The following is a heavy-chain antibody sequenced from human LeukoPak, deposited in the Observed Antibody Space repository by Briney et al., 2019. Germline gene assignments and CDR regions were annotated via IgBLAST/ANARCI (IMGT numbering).Heavy chain of an antibody. CDR1: GYTFTSYG. J-gene: IGHJ6*02. Sequence: GASVKVSCKASGYTFTSYGISWVRQAPGQGLEWMGWISAYNGNTNYAQKLQGRVTMTTDTSTSTAYMELRSLRSDDTAVYYCARELRVSGYYPTKYYYYGMDVWGQGTTVTVSS. V-gene: IGHV1-18*01. CDR3: ARELRVSGYYPTKYYYYGMDV. CDR2: ISAYNGNT. D-gene: IGHD3-22*01.